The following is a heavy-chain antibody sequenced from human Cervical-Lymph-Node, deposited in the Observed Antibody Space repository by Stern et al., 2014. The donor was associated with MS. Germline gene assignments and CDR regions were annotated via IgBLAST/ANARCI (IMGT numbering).Heavy chain of an antibody. Sequence: EVQLVESGGGLVQPGRSLRLSCAASGFTFADHAMHWVRQAPGKGLEWVSGINWSVVNTVYEDVVEGRFTITRDNAKNSLYLQINSLRVYDTAFYYCAKDINDYWSGPADYWGQGTLVTVSS. CDR3: AKDINDYWSGPADY. V-gene: IGHV3-9*01. CDR2: INWSVVNT. D-gene: IGHD3-3*01. J-gene: IGHJ4*02. CDR1: GFTFADHA.